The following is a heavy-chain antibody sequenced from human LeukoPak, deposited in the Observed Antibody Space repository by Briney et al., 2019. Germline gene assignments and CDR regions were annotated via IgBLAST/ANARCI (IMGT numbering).Heavy chain of an antibody. V-gene: IGHV3-53*01. CDR2: IYSGGST. CDR1: GFTVNSNY. Sequence: GGSLRLSCAASGFTVNSNYMNWVRQAPGKGLEWVSAIYSGGSTYYADSVKGRFTISRDNSKNTLYLQMNSLRAEDTAVYYCASCKDGYNYFGYWGQGTLVTVSS. J-gene: IGHJ4*02. D-gene: IGHD5-24*01. CDR3: ASCKDGYNYFGY.